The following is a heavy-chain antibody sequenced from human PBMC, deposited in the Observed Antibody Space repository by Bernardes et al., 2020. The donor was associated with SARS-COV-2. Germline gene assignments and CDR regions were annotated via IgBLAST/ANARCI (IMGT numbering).Heavy chain of an antibody. CDR1: GDSISSGSSH. CDR2: IYTSGST. V-gene: IGHV4-61*02. CDR3: ARGRLWFGELLFDY. D-gene: IGHD3-10*01. J-gene: IGHJ4*02. Sequence: SETLSLTCTVSGDSISSGSSHWSWIRQPAGKGLEWIGRIYTSGSTNYNPSLKSQITISVDTSKNQFSLKLKSVTAADTAVYYCARGRLWFGELLFDYWGQGTLVTVSS.